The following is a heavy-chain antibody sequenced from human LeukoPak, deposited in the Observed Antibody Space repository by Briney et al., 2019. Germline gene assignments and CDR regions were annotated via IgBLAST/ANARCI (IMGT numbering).Heavy chain of an antibody. CDR1: GFTFSNAW. D-gene: IGHD3-22*01. CDR3: TRGGYYYDSSGYTH. Sequence: PGGSLRLSCAASGFTFSNAWMSWVHQAPGKGLEWVSAISGSGGSTYYADSVKGRFTISRDNSKNTLYLQMNSLRAEDTAVYYPTRGGYYYDSSGYTHWGQGTLVTVSS. J-gene: IGHJ4*02. CDR2: ISGSGGST. V-gene: IGHV3-23*01.